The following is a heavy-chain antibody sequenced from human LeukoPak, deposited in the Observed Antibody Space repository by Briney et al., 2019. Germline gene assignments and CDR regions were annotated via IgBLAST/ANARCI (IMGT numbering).Heavy chain of an antibody. V-gene: IGHV4-34*01. D-gene: IGHD2-2*01. CDR1: GGSFSGYY. Sequence: PSETLSLTCAVYGGSFSGYYWSWIRQPPGKGLEWIGEINHSGSTNYNPSLKSRVTISVDTSKNQFSLKLSSVTAADTAVYYCARTGVVPAADARPNWFDPWGQGTLVTVSS. CDR3: ARTGVVPAADARPNWFDP. CDR2: INHSGST. J-gene: IGHJ5*02.